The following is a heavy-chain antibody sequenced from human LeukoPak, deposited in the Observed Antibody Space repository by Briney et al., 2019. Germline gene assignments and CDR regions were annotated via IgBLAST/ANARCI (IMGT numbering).Heavy chain of an antibody. D-gene: IGHD1-26*01. V-gene: IGHV3-66*01. Sequence: GGSLRLSCAASGFTVTTQYMTWVRQAPGKGLEWVSLIFDGGTTYYADSVKGRFSISRDTSKNTLDLQMSGLRAEDTAVYYCARVHGTKRYYIDDWGQGIQVTVSS. J-gene: IGHJ4*02. CDR1: GFTVTTQY. CDR3: ARVHGTKRYYIDD. CDR2: IFDGGTT.